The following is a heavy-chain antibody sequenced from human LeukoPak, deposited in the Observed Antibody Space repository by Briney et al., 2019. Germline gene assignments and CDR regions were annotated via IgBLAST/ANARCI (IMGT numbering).Heavy chain of an antibody. D-gene: IGHD3-10*01. CDR2: IKEDGSEK. V-gene: IGHV3-7*03. Sequence: GGSLRLSCVASGFTFSSYWMSWFRQAPGKGLEWVANIKEDGSEKHYVDSVRGRFTISRDNSKNTLYLQMNSLRAEDSAVYYGAKYRGFGDSYDSWGQGTLVTVSS. CDR3: AKYRGFGDSYDS. CDR1: GFTFSSYW. J-gene: IGHJ4*02.